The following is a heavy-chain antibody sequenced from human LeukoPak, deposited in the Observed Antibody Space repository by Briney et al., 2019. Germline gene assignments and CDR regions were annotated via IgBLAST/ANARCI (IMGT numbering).Heavy chain of an antibody. CDR2: VYSGDRT. Sequence: PGGSLRLSCAASGFTVNSNYMSWVCQAPGKGLEWVSVVYSGDRTYYADSVKGRFTISRDDSTNTLYLPMNSLRAEDTAVYYCARGYLIDYWGQGTLVTVSS. CDR1: GFTVNSNY. V-gene: IGHV3-66*01. CDR3: ARGYLIDY. J-gene: IGHJ4*02. D-gene: IGHD1-26*01.